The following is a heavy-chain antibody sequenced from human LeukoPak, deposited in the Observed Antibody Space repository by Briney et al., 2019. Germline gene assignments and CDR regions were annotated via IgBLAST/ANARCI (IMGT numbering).Heavy chain of an antibody. D-gene: IGHD1-26*01. V-gene: IGHV1-46*01. Sequence: GASVKVSCKASGYTFTSYYMHWVRQAPGQGLEWVGAINPIGGTTTYAQKFQGRVTMTRDTSTTTVYMELYSLRYDDTAVYHCARDLLAPDYCGQGTLVTVSS. CDR3: ARDLLAPDY. CDR2: INPIGGTT. CDR1: GYTFTSYY. J-gene: IGHJ4*02.